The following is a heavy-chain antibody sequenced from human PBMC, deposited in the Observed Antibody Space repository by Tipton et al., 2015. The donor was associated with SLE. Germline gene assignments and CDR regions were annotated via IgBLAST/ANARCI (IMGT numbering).Heavy chain of an antibody. V-gene: IGHV3-23*01. D-gene: IGHD2-2*01. J-gene: IGHJ4*02. CDR3: AKLGYCSSTSCSFWFDY. CDR1: GFTFSRHA. Sequence: SLRLSCAASGFTFSRHAMSWVRQAPGKGLEWVSAISGSGGSTYYADSVKGRFTISRDNSKNTLYLQMNSLRAEDTAVYHCAKLGYCSSTSCSFWFDYWGQGTLVTVSS. CDR2: ISGSGGST.